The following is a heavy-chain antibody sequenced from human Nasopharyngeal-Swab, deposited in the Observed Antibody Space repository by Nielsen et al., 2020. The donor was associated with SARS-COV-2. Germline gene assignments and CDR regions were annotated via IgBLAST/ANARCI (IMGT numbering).Heavy chain of an antibody. J-gene: IGHJ5*02. V-gene: IGHV1-2*04. D-gene: IGHD1-26*01. Sequence: ASVKVSCKASGYTFTGYYMHWVRQAPGQGLEWMGWINPNSGGTNYAQKFQGWVTMTRDTSISTAYMELSRLRSDDTAVYYCVRSASGSYYHWFDPWGQGTLVTVSS. CDR1: GYTFTGYY. CDR3: VRSASGSYYHWFDP. CDR2: INPNSGGT.